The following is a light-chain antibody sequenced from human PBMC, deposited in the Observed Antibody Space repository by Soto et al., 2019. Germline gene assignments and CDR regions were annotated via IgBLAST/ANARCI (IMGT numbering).Light chain of an antibody. Sequence: EIVMTQSPATLSVSPGERATLSCRVSQSVSSNLAWYQQKPGQAPRLLIYGASTRATGIPARFSGSGSGTEFTLTISSLQSEDFAVYYCQQYNNWSRWTFGQGTKVEIK. CDR1: QSVSSN. CDR2: GAS. J-gene: IGKJ1*01. CDR3: QQYNNWSRWT. V-gene: IGKV3-15*01.